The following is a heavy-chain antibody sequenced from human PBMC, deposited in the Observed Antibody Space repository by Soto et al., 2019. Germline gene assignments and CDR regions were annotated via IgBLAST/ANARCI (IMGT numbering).Heavy chain of an antibody. D-gene: IGHD6-13*01. CDR2: IIPIFGTA. Sequence: QVQLVQSGAEVKKPGSSVKVSCKASGGTFSSYAISWVRQAPGQGLEWMGGIIPIFGTANYAQKFQGRVTITADEATSTAYMELSSLRSEDTAVYYCARDYGGYSSSWYSFGYWGQGTLVTVSS. CDR3: ARDYGGYSSSWYSFGY. V-gene: IGHV1-69*01. CDR1: GGTFSSYA. J-gene: IGHJ4*02.